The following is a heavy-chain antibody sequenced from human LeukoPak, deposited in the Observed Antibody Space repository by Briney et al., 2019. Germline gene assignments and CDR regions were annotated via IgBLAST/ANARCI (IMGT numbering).Heavy chain of an antibody. Sequence: GALRLSCAASGFSFSSYWMSWVRQAPGKGLEWVANIKQDGGEKYYVDSVKGRFTISRDNAKNSLYLQMNSLRPEDTAVYYCAGRGDGNLYYFDHWGQGTLVTASS. J-gene: IGHJ4*02. CDR2: IKQDGGEK. CDR1: GFSFSSYW. D-gene: IGHD5-24*01. CDR3: AGRGDGNLYYFDH. V-gene: IGHV3-7*04.